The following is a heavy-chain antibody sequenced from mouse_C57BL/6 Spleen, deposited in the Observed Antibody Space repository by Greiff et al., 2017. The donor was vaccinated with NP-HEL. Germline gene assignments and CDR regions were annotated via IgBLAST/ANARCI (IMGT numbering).Heavy chain of an antibody. CDR1: GFTFSSYA. J-gene: IGHJ3*01. CDR2: ISDGGSYT. D-gene: IGHD2-2*01. V-gene: IGHV5-4*01. CDR3: ARDRESTMVTTRAWFAY. Sequence: EVKLMESGGGLVKPGGSLKLSCAASGFTFSSYAMSWVRQTPEKRLEWVATISDGGSYTYYPDNVKGRFTISRDNAKNNLYLQMSHLKSEDTAMYYCARDRESTMVTTRAWFAYWGQGTLVTVSA.